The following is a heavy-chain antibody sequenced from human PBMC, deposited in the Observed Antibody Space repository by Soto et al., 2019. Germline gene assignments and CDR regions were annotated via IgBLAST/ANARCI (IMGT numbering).Heavy chain of an antibody. CDR3: ARGYCSGGSCYSRLEYFDY. Sequence: EVQLVESGGGLVQPGGSLRLSCAASGFTVSSNYMSWVRQAPGKGLEWVSVIYNGGSTYYADSVKGRFTISRHNSKNTLYLQMNSLRAEDTAVYYCARGYCSGGSCYSRLEYFDYWGQGTLVTVSS. D-gene: IGHD2-15*01. CDR2: IYNGGST. J-gene: IGHJ4*02. V-gene: IGHV3-53*04. CDR1: GFTVSSNY.